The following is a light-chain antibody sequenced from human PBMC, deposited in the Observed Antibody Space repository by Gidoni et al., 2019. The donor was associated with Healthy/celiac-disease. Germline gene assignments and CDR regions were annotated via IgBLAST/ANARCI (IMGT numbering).Light chain of an antibody. V-gene: IGKV1-9*01. J-gene: IGKJ1*01. Sequence: EIQLTQSPSFLSASVGDRVTITCRASQGISSHLDWYQQKPGKAPKLLIYAASTLQSGVPSRFSGSGSGTEFTLTISSLQPEDFATYYCQQLNSYPRTFGQGTKVEIK. CDR3: QQLNSYPRT. CDR2: AAS. CDR1: QGISSH.